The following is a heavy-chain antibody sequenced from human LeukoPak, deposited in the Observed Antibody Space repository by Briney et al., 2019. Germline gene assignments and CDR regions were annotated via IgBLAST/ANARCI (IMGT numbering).Heavy chain of an antibody. V-gene: IGHV4-34*01. J-gene: IGHJ4*02. CDR3: ARLYYYDSSGYYYEEYYFDY. D-gene: IGHD3-22*01. CDR2: INHSGST. Sequence: PSETLSLTCAVYGGSFSGYYWSWIRQPPGKGLEWIGEINHSGSTNYNPSLKSRVTISVDTSKNQFSLKLSSVTAADTAVYYCARLYYYDSSGYYYEEYYFDYWGQGTLVTVSS. CDR1: GGSFSGYY.